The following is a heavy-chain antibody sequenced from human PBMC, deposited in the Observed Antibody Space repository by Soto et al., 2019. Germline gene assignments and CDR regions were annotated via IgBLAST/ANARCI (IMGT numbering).Heavy chain of an antibody. D-gene: IGHD3-22*01. V-gene: IGHV4-59*01. CDR3: ARAPAPSYYYDSSGYYDY. CDR2: TYYSGST. Sequence: SETLSLTCTVSGGSISSYYWSWIRQPPGKGLEWIGYTYYSGSTNYNPSLKSRVTISVDTSKNQFSLKLSSVTAADTAVYYCARAPAPSYYYDSSGYYDYWGQGTLVTVSS. J-gene: IGHJ4*02. CDR1: GGSISSYY.